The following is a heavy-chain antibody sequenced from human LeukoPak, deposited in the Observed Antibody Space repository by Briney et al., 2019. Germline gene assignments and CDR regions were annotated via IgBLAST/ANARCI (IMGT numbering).Heavy chain of an antibody. J-gene: IGHJ6*02. D-gene: IGHD5-18*01. Sequence: PGGSLRLSCAASGFTFSSYSMNWVRQAPGKGLEWVSYISSSSSTIYYADSVKGRFTISRDNAKNSLYLQMNSLRAEDTAVYYCARDNHMSSWIQLWPPRHYYYGMDVWGQGTTVTVSS. V-gene: IGHV3-48*01. CDR2: ISSSSSTI. CDR1: GFTFSSYS. CDR3: ARDNHMSSWIQLWPPRHYYYGMDV.